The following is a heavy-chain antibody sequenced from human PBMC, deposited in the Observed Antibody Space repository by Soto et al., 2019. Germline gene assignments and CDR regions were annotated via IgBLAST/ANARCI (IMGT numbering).Heavy chain of an antibody. CDR2: IYYSGST. D-gene: IGHD2-2*01. CDR3: ARGVVVPARKSNPYYYYGMDV. V-gene: IGHV4-59*01. J-gene: IGHJ6*02. CDR1: GGSISSYY. Sequence: SETLSLTCTVSGGSISSYYWSWIRQPPGKGLEWIGYIYYSGSTNYNPSLKSRVTISVDTSKNQFSLKLSSVTAADTAVYYCARGVVVPARKSNPYYYYGMDVWGQGTTVTVS.